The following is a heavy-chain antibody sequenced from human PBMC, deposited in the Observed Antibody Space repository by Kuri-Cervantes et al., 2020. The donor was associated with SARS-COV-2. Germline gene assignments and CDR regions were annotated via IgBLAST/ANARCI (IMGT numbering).Heavy chain of an antibody. D-gene: IGHD3-22*01. V-gene: IGHV4-31*03. CDR1: GGSIRSDGYY. CDR2: IYSGGTT. Sequence: SETLSLTCTVSGGSIRSDGYYWSWIRQRPGEGLEWIGYIYSGGTTYYSPSLKSRLTISMDTSKNHFSLKLGAVTAAGTAMYYCARYYYDSRGYVFFDYWGRGNPVTVSS. J-gene: IGHJ4*02. CDR3: ARYYYDSRGYVFFDY.